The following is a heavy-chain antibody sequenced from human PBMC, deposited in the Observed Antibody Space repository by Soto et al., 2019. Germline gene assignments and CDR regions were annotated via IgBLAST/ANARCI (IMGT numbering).Heavy chain of an antibody. V-gene: IGHV3-21*01. CDR3: ARESQLWFGELVPNAFDI. J-gene: IGHJ3*02. Sequence: NPGGSLRLSCAASGFTFSSYSMNWVRQAPGKGLEWVSSISSSSSYIYYADSVKGRFTISRDNAKNSLYLQMNSLRAEDTAVYYRARESQLWFGELVPNAFDIWGQGTMVTVS. D-gene: IGHD3-10*01. CDR2: ISSSSSYI. CDR1: GFTFSSYS.